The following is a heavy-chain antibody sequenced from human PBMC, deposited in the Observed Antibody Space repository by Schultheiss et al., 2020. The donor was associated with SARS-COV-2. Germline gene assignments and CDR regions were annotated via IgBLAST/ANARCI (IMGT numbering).Heavy chain of an antibody. V-gene: IGHV3-21*01. J-gene: IGHJ4*02. CDR2: ISGNSHYM. CDR1: GFTFSSYT. Sequence: GESLKISCAASGFTFSSYTMNWVRQAPGKGLEWVSFISGNSHYMSYADSVKGRFTISRDNANNSLYLQMDSLRVEDTAVYYCARYWGISGPAFDYWGQGTLVTVSS. D-gene: IGHD3-16*01. CDR3: ARYWGISGPAFDY.